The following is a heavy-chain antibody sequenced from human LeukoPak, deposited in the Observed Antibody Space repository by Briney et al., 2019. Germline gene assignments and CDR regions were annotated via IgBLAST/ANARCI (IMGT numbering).Heavy chain of an antibody. CDR2: IYHSGST. D-gene: IGHD4-11*01. CDR3: ARHPTVTTGKQFDP. V-gene: IGHV4-59*08. CDR1: GGSLSSYY. Sequence: SETLSLTCTVSGGSLSSYYWSRIRQPPGKGLEWIGYIYHSGSTNYNPSLKSRVTMTVDTSKNQFSLKLISVTAADTAVYYCARHPTVTTGKQFDPWGQGTLVTVSS. J-gene: IGHJ5*02.